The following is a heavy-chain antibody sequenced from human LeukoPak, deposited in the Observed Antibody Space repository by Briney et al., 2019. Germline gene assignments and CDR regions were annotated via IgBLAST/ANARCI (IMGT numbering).Heavy chain of an antibody. J-gene: IGHJ4*02. Sequence: ASVKVSCKASGYTFTGYYMHWVRQAPGQGLERMGWINPNSGGTNYPQKFQGRVTMTRDTSISTAYMELSRLRSDDTAVYYCARERSGYYYSDYWGQGTLVTVSS. D-gene: IGHD3-22*01. CDR1: GYTFTGYY. CDR2: INPNSGGT. CDR3: ARERSGYYYSDY. V-gene: IGHV1-2*02.